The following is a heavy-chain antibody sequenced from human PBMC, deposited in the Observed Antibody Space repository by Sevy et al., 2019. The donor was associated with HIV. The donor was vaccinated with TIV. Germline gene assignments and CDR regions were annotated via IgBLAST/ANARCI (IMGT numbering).Heavy chain of an antibody. Sequence: GGSLRLSCAASGFTFSRYAMSWVRQAPGKGPEWVSAISGSGGSTYYADSVKGRFTISRDNSKNTLYLQVNSLRDEDTAVYYCAKDPVAYCGGDCLYYMDVWGKGTTVTVSS. V-gene: IGHV3-23*01. CDR3: AKDPVAYCGGDCLYYMDV. CDR1: GFTFSRYA. D-gene: IGHD2-21*02. J-gene: IGHJ6*03. CDR2: ISGSGGST.